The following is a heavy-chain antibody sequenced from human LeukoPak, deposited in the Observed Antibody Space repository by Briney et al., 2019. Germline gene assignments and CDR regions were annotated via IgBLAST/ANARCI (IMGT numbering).Heavy chain of an antibody. D-gene: IGHD4-23*01. V-gene: IGHV5-51*01. CDR2: IYPGDSDT. J-gene: IGHJ4*02. Sequence: GESLKISCKGSGYSFISYWIGWVRQMPGKGLEWMGIIYPGDSDTRYSPSFQGQVTISADKSISTAYLQWSSLKASDTAMYYCAKDLQPFDYGGNHFHYWGQGTLVTVSS. CDR1: GYSFISYW. CDR3: AKDLQPFDYGGNHFHY.